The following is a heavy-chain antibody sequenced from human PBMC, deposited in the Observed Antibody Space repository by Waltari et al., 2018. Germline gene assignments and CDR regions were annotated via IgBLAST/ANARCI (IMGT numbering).Heavy chain of an antibody. V-gene: IGHV3-23*01. CDR2: ISNSGADT. D-gene: IGHD2-21*01. CDR1: GLTFGMFA. CDR3: ARDHGIAY. J-gene: IGHJ4*02. Sequence: QLLESGGGLVQPGGSLRRSWSDSGLTFGMFAMSWVRQAPGKGLEWVSGISNSGADTYYTDSVEGRFTISRDNSKKTLYLQMNTLRVEDTAVYYCARDHGIAYWGQGTLVTVSS.